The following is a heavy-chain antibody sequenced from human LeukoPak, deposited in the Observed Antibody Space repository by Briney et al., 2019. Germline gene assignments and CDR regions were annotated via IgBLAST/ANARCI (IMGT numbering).Heavy chain of an antibody. CDR3: ARRSGSYFSHFDY. V-gene: IGHV4-39*01. CDR2: MYYSGTT. J-gene: IGHJ4*02. CDR1: GGSISSSGYY. Sequence: PSETLSLTCSLSGGSISSSGYYWRWIRQPPGQGLEWIGSMYYSGTTYYNPSLKSRVTISVDTSKNQFSLKLTSVTAADTAVYYCARRSGSYFSHFDYWGQGNLVTVSS. D-gene: IGHD1-26*01.